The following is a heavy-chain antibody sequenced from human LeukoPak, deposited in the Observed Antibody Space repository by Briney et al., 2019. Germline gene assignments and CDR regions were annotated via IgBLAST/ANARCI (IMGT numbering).Heavy chain of an antibody. CDR2: VYADGAT. Sequence: GGSLRLSYAASGFIVNTNYMNWVRQAPGKGLEWVSVVYADGATYYADSVKGRFTVSRDNSKNTLYLQMNGLRAEDTAVYFCARGGGYYGIDYWGQGTLVTVSS. CDR1: GFIVNTNY. CDR3: ARGGGYYGIDY. D-gene: IGHD4-17*01. V-gene: IGHV3-53*01. J-gene: IGHJ4*02.